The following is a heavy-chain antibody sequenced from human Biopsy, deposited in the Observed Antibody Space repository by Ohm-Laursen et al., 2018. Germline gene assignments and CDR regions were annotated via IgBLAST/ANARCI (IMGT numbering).Heavy chain of an antibody. V-gene: IGHV1-69*10. CDR1: GDSFTSYA. D-gene: IGHD1-26*01. J-gene: IGHJ5*02. CDR2: IIPIPNVA. CDR3: ARGEGSSWFDP. Sequence: VASVKVSCKASGDSFTSYAIGWVRQAPGQGLEWMGGIIPIPNVATYAQKFQGRITITADESTSTAYMELNSLTSDDTAVYFCARGEGSSWFDPWGHGTLVTASS.